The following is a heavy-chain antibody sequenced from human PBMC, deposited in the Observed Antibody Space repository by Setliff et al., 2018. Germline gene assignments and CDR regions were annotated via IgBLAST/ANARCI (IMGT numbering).Heavy chain of an antibody. CDR3: TTDWAAAGTWYYYGMDV. CDR2: ISNDAYTI. D-gene: IGHD6-13*01. J-gene: IGHJ6*02. CDR1: GFSFSDYY. V-gene: IGHV3-11*01. Sequence: GGSLRLSCAASGFSFSDYYMMWIRQAPGKGLEWVSYISNDAYTIHYADSMKGRLTISRDNSKNSVFLQMNSLRVEDTAVYYCTTDWAAAGTWYYYGMDVWGQGTTVTVSS.